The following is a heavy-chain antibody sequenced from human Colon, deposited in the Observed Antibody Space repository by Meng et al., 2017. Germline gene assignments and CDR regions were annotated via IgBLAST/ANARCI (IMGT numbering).Heavy chain of an antibody. V-gene: IGHV4-39*07. CDR1: GGSISSSSYY. CDR3: ARGRTLFDS. CDR2: IYYSGST. J-gene: IGHJ4*02. Sequence: QVQLQESGPGLVKPSETLSLTCTVSGGSISSSSYYWGWIRQPPGKGLEWIGSIYYSGSTYYNPSLKSRVTISVDTSKNQFSLRLSSVTAADTAVYYCARGRTLFDSWGQGTLVTVSS.